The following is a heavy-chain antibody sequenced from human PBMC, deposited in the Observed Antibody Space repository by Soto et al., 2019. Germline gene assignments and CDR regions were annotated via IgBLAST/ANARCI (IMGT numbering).Heavy chain of an antibody. J-gene: IGHJ6*03. V-gene: IGHV3-48*01. CDR2: ISSSSSTI. CDR3: ASAPRGKYYYYYYMDV. D-gene: IGHD2-15*01. Sequence: EVQLVESGGGLVQPGGSLRLSCAASGFTFSSYSMNWVRQAPGKGLEWVSYISSSSSTIYYADSVKGRFTISRDNAKNSLYLQMNSLRAEDTAVYYCASAPRGKYYYYYYMDVWGKGTTVTVSS. CDR1: GFTFSSYS.